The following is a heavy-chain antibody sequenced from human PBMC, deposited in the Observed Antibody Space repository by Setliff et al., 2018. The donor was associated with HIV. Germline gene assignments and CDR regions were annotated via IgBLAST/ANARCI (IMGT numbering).Heavy chain of an antibody. V-gene: IGHV1-8*02. CDR2: MNPNNGDT. CDR1: GYTFFSYD. CDR3: ARFLDHDYGDYRTYYFDF. J-gene: IGHJ4*01. Sequence: GASVKVSCKASGYTFFSYDINWVRQATGQGLEWMGWMNPNNGDTGYSQKFQGRVTMTRNTSISTAYMELSSLRSEDTAVYYCARFLDHDYGDYRTYYFDFWG. D-gene: IGHD4-17*01.